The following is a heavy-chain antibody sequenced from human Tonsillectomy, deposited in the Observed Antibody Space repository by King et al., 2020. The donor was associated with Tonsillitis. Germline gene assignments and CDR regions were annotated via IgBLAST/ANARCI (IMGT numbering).Heavy chain of an antibody. Sequence: QLVQSGAEVKKPGASVKVSCKASGYTFTSYGISWVRQAPGQGLEWMGWISAYNGNTNYAQKLQGRVTMTTDTSTSTAYMELRSLRSDDTAVYYCARDLPLDGYYDILTGYRNWFDPWGQGTLVTVSS. J-gene: IGHJ5*02. CDR1: GYTFTSYG. CDR3: ARDLPLDGYYDILTGYRNWFDP. V-gene: IGHV1-18*04. CDR2: ISAYNGNT. D-gene: IGHD3-9*01.